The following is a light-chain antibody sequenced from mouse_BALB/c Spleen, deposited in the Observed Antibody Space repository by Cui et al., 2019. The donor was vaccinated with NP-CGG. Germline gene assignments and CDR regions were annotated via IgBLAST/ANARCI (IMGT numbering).Light chain of an antibody. Sequence: QAVVPQESALTTSPGETVTLTCRSSTGAGTTRNYANWVQEKPDHLFTGLIGGTKNRAPGVPARFSGSLIGDKAALTITGAQTEDEAIYFCAPWYSNHWVFGGGTKLTVL. J-gene: IGLJ1*01. CDR3: APWYSNHWV. CDR2: GTK. V-gene: IGLV1*01. CDR1: TGAGTTRNY.